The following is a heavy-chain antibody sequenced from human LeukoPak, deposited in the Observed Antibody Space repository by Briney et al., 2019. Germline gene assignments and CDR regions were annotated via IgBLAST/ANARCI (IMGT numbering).Heavy chain of an antibody. CDR1: GFTFSSFW. D-gene: IGHD1-7*01. J-gene: IGHJ4*02. CDR3: ARDRAERNWTYHTLFDS. V-gene: IGHV3-74*01. Sequence: GGSLRLSCAASGFTFSSFWMHWVRQAPGEGLVWVSRISTDGTYTDYADSVKGRFTISRDNAKNTLYLQMNSLRVEDTGTYYCARDRAERNWTYHTLFDSWGQGTPVIVSS. CDR2: ISTDGTYT.